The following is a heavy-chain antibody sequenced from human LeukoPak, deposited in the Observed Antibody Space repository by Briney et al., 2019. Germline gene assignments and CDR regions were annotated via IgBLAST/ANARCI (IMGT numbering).Heavy chain of an antibody. Sequence: GGSLRLSCAASGFTFSNYGMHWVRQAPGKGLEWVAFIRYDGSNKYYADSVKGRFTISRDNSKNTLYLQMNSLRAEDAAVYYCARERVRDYYDSSGYLDYWGQGTLVTVSS. CDR1: GFTFSNYG. CDR2: IRYDGSNK. CDR3: ARERVRDYYDSSGYLDY. D-gene: IGHD3-22*01. J-gene: IGHJ4*02. V-gene: IGHV3-30*02.